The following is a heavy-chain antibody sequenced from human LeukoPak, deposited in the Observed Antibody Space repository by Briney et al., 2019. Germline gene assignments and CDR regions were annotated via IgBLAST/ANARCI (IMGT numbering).Heavy chain of an antibody. J-gene: IGHJ3*02. V-gene: IGHV1-2*02. CDR2: INPNSGGT. D-gene: IGHD2/OR15-2a*01. Sequence: ASVKVSCKASGYTFTGYYMHWVRQAPGQGLEWMGCINPNSGGTNYAQKFQGRVTMTRDTSISTAYMELSRLRSDDTAVYYCARVGRATFFSADDAFDIWGQGTMVTVSS. CDR3: ARVGRATFFSADDAFDI. CDR1: GYTFTGYY.